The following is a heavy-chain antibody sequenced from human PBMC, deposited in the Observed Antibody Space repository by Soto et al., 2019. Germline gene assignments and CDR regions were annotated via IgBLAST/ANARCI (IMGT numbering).Heavy chain of an antibody. CDR1: GFTFSSYS. V-gene: IGHV3-48*04. CDR2: ISSSSSTI. CDR3: ARDGTTVVTPYWYFDL. J-gene: IGHJ2*01. D-gene: IGHD1-7*01. Sequence: GSLRLSCAASGFTFSSYSMNWVRQAPGKGLEWVSYISSSSSTIYYADSVKGRFTISRDNAKNSLYLQMNSLRAEDTAVYYCARDGTTVVTPYWYFDLWGRGTLVTVSS.